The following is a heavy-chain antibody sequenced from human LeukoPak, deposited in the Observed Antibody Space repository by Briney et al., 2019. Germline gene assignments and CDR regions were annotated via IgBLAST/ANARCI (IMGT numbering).Heavy chain of an antibody. CDR2: INHSGST. CDR3: ARGTLGLWYFDY. V-gene: IGHV4-34*01. CDR1: GGSISSYY. J-gene: IGHJ4*02. D-gene: IGHD5-18*01. Sequence: PSETLSLTCTVSGGSISSYYWSWIRQPPGKGLEWIGEINHSGSTNYNPSLKSRVTISVDTSKNQFSLKLSSVTAADTAVYYCARGTLGLWYFDYWGQGTLVTVSS.